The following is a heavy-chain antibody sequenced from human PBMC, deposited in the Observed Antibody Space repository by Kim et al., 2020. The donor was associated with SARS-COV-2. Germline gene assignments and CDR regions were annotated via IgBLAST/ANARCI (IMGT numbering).Heavy chain of an antibody. Sequence: GGSLRLSCVASGFTFSTFVMHWVRQAPGKGLESVALIWFDGSKMYHADSVKGRFTISRDNSKNTLFLQLNSLRAEDTGVYYCARALLGSIAYWGQGTLVT. CDR2: IWFDGSKM. CDR3: ARALLGSIAY. D-gene: IGHD6-13*01. CDR1: GFTFSTFV. J-gene: IGHJ4*02. V-gene: IGHV3-33*01.